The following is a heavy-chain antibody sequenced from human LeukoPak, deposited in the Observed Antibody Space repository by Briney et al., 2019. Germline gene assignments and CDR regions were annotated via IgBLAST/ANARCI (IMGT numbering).Heavy chain of an antibody. J-gene: IGHJ5*02. V-gene: IGHV3-23*01. CDR1: GFTFSSYA. D-gene: IGHD3-22*01. CDR2: ISGSGGST. Sequence: GGSLRLSCAASGFTFSSYAMSWVRQAPGEGLEWVSAISGSGGSTYYADSVKGRFTISRDNSKNTLYLQMNSLRAEDTAVYYCAKGQGVNYYDSDWFDPWGQGTLVTVSS. CDR3: AKGQGVNYYDSDWFDP.